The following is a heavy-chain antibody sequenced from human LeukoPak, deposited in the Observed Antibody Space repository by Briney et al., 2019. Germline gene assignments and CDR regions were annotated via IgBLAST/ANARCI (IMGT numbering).Heavy chain of an antibody. CDR3: AELGITMIGGV. CDR2: ISSSGSTI. D-gene: IGHD3-10*02. V-gene: IGHV3-48*03. CDR1: GFTFSSYE. Sequence: GGSLRLSCAASGFTFSSYEMNWVRQAPGKGREGVSYISSSGSTIYYADSVKGRFTISRDNAKNSMYLQMNRLRAGDTAVYYCAELGITMIGGVWGKGTTVTISS. J-gene: IGHJ6*04.